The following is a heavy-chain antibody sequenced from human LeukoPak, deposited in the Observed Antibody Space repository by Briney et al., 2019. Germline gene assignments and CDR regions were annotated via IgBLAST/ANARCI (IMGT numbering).Heavy chain of an antibody. V-gene: IGHV4-59*08. Sequence: SETQSLPCTVSADSINSYYWSWIRQPPGKGLEWIGFVDYSGSPYYNLSLKSRVTISVDTSKNQFSLRLRSVTAADTAVYYRARLGISWTFAYWAKGHW. CDR2: VDYSGSP. D-gene: IGHD6-13*01. J-gene: IGHJ4*03. CDR3: ARLGISWTFAY. CDR1: ADSINSYY.